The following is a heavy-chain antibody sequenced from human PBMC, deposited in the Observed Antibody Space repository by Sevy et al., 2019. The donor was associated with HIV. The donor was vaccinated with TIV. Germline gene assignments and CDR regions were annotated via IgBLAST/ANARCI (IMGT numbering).Heavy chain of an antibody. CDR2: ISDYNGYT. Sequence: ASVKVSCKASGYTFSSYGISWVRQAPGQGLEWMGWISDYNGYTNYAHKFQGRVTMSTETSTRTAYMGLGSLRSDDPAXYFCAREGYYYRSGTYRPPNYYGMDVWGQGTAVTVSS. J-gene: IGHJ6*02. D-gene: IGHD3-10*01. V-gene: IGHV1-18*01. CDR1: GYTFSSYG. CDR3: AREGYYYRSGTYRPPNYYGMDV.